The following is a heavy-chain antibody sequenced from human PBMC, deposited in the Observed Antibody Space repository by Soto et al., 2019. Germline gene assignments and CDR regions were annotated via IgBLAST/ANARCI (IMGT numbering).Heavy chain of an antibody. CDR2: IYYSGST. J-gene: IGHJ5*02. D-gene: IGHD6-13*01. CDR3: ARDTAAADRFDH. CDR1: GGSISSYY. V-gene: IGHV4-59*01. Sequence: SETLSLTCTVSGGSISSYYWNWIRQPPGKGLEWIGYIYYSGSTNYNPSLKSRVTISVDTSKNQFSLKLSSVTAADTAVYYCARDTAAADRFDHWGQGTLVTVSS.